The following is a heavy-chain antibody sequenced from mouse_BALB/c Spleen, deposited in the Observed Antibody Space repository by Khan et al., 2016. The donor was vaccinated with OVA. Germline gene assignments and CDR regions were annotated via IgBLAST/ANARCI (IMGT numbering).Heavy chain of an antibody. D-gene: IGHD1-1*01. J-gene: IGHJ1*01. CDR3: VWTGYGIICHCDFDV. V-gene: IGHV3-8*02. Sequence: EVQLQESGPSLVKPSQTLSLTCSVTGVSITSGYWNWIRKFPGNKLEYMGYISYSGSTYYTPSLKSRISITRDTSKNQYYLQLNSVPTEDTATYYCVWTGYGIICHCDFDVWGAGTTVTVSS. CDR1: GVSITSGY. CDR2: ISYSGST.